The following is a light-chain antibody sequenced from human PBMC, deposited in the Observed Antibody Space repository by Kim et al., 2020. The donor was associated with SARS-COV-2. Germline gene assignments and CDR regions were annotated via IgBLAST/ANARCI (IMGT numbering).Light chain of an antibody. V-gene: IGLV2-8*01. Sequence: QSVLTQPPSASGSPGQSVTIACTGTSSDVGGYNYVSWYQQHPGKAPKLMIYEVNRRPSGVPDRFSGSKSGNTASLTVSGLQAEDEAEYYCISYAGNNVYVFGTGTKVTVL. J-gene: IGLJ1*01. CDR2: EVN. CDR1: SSDVGGYNY. CDR3: ISYAGNNVYV.